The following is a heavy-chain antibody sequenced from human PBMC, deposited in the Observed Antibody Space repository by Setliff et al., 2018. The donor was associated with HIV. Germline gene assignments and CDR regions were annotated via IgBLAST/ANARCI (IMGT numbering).Heavy chain of an antibody. CDR3: TTITSYFYYYYLDV. CDR1: GFTFNYAW. D-gene: IGHD1-20*01. J-gene: IGHJ6*03. V-gene: IGHV3-15*01. CDR2: IKSKIDGETT. Sequence: GGSLRLSCAASGFTFNYAWMGWVRQAPGKGLEWVGRIKSKIDGETTDYAAPVKGRFTISRDDSKNTLYLQMNSLQTEDTAVYYCTTITSYFYYYYLDVWGKGTAVTVSS.